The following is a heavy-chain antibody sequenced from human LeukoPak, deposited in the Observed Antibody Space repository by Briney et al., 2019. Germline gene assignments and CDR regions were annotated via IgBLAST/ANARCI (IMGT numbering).Heavy chain of an antibody. V-gene: IGHV4-59*01. CDR1: GGSISAYY. CDR3: ARFGTSSSRFFDQ. Sequence: SETLSLTCTVSGGSISAYYWSWIRQPPWEGLEWIGYIHYSGTTNYYPSLKSRVTIALDTSKNQFSLKLNSVTAADTAVYYRARFGTSSSRFFDQWGQGTLVTVSS. CDR2: IHYSGTT. D-gene: IGHD6-6*01. J-gene: IGHJ4*02.